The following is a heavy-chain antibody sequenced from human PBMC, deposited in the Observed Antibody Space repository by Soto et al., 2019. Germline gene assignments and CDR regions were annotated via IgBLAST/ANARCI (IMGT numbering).Heavy chain of an antibody. Sequence: QMQLQESGPRLVKPSETLSLTCTFSGDSLSTRSHYYVWIRQPPGKGLEWIGSLYYSGSTYSNPSHKGRLPRSLDTSKKQFSLKLSSVTAADTATHYCAARLITRTTPYAFEYRGKGTQVSVSS. CDR2: LYYSGST. CDR1: GDSLSTRSHY. V-gene: IGHV4-39*01. CDR3: AARLITRTTPYAFEY. D-gene: IGHD1-20*01. J-gene: IGHJ4*01.